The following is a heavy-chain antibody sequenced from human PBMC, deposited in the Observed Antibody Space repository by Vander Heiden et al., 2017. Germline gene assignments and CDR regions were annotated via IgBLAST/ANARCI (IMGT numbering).Heavy chain of an antibody. J-gene: IGHJ4*02. Sequence: EVPLLESGGGLVQPGGSLRLSCAASGFTFSSYAMSWVRQAPGKGLEWVSAISGSGGSTYYADSVKGRFTISRDNSKNTLYLQMNSLRAEDTAVYYCAKDRHYYGSGSYGVYWGQGTLVTVSS. CDR1: GFTFSSYA. CDR3: AKDRHYYGSGSYGVY. CDR2: ISGSGGST. V-gene: IGHV3-23*01. D-gene: IGHD3-10*01.